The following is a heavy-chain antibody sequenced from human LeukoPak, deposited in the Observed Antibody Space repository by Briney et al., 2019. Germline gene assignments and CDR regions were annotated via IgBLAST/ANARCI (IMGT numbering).Heavy chain of an antibody. J-gene: IGHJ5*02. CDR3: ARDTDYGDCIIQFDP. D-gene: IGHD4-17*01. CDR1: GYTFTSYG. Sequence: GASVKVSCKASGYTFTSYGISWVRQAPGQGLEWMGWISAYNGNTNYAQKLQGRVTMTKDTSTSTAYMELRSLRSDDTAVYYCARDTDYGDCIIQFDPWGQGTLVTVSS. V-gene: IGHV1-18*01. CDR2: ISAYNGNT.